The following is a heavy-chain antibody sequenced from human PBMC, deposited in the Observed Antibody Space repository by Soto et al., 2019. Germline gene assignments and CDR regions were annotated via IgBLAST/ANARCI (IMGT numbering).Heavy chain of an antibody. CDR3: ARGSRRSQPRRFDP. CDR1: GYTFTSYD. Sequence: ASVKVSCKASGYTFTSYDINWVRQATGQGLEWMGWMNPNSGNTGYAQKFQGRVTMTRNTSISTAYMELSSLRSGDTAVYYCARGSRRSQPRRFDPWGQGTLVTVSS. CDR2: MNPNSGNT. V-gene: IGHV1-8*01. J-gene: IGHJ5*02.